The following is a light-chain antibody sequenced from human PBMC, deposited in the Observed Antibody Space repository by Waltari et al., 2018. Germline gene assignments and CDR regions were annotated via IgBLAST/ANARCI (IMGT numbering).Light chain of an antibody. Sequence: QSVLTQPPSASGTPGQRVTISCSGSSSNIGSNTVNWYQQLPGTAPKLLIYNNNQRPSGVLDRFSGSKSGTSASLAISGLQSEDEADYYCVSWDDSLNGYWVFGGGTKLTVL. CDR2: NNN. CDR3: VSWDDSLNGYWV. J-gene: IGLJ3*02. CDR1: SSNIGSNT. V-gene: IGLV1-44*01.